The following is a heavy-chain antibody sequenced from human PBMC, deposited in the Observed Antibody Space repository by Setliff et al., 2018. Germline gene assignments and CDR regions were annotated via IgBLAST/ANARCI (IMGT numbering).Heavy chain of an antibody. CDR3: ARGGSGSYYWY. Sequence: ASVKVSCKASGGTFSSYAISWVRQAPGQGLEWMGWINPNSGGTNYAQKFQGWVTMTRDTSISTAYMELSRLRSDDTAVYYCARGGSGSYYWYWGQGTLVTVSS. CDR2: INPNSGGT. D-gene: IGHD3-10*01. V-gene: IGHV1-2*04. CDR1: GGTFSSYA. J-gene: IGHJ4*02.